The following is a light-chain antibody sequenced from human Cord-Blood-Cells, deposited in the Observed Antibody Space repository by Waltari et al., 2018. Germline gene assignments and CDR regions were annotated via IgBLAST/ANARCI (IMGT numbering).Light chain of an antibody. CDR3: CSYAGSGVV. Sequence: QSALTQPASVSGSPGQRITTPCTGPSSDVGSYNLFSWYQQHPGKAPKLMIYEGSKRPSGVSNRFSGSKSGNTASLTISGLQAEDEADYYCCSYAGSGVVFGGGTKLTVL. V-gene: IGLV2-23*01. CDR1: SSDVGSYNL. J-gene: IGLJ2*01. CDR2: EGS.